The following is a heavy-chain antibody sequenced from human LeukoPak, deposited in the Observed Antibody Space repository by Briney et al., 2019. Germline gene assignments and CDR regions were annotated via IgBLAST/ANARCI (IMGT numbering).Heavy chain of an antibody. CDR1: GFPFSYSN. D-gene: IGHD5-12*01. CDR2: ISSSGSYI. CDR3: ATTPGTGAYDSPH. J-gene: IGHJ4*02. V-gene: IGHV3-21*01. Sequence: PGGSLRLSCVGSGFPFSYSNMNWVRQAPGKGLEWVSSISSSGSYIYYADSVKGRSTISRDNAKKSLFLQMNSLRVEDTAVYYCATTPGTGAYDSPHWGQGTLLTATS.